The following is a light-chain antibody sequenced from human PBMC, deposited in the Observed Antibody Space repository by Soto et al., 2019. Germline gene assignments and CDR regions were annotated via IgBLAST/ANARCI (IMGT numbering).Light chain of an antibody. V-gene: IGKV1-39*01. CDR3: QQSYSAPRT. CDR1: QRISTY. Sequence: DIQMTQSPSSLSASVGDRVTITCRASQRISTYLNWYQQKPGKAPKLLIYAASSLQSGVPSRFSSSASGTDVTLTISSLQPEDFATYYCQQSYSAPRTFGQGTKVEIK. J-gene: IGKJ1*01. CDR2: AAS.